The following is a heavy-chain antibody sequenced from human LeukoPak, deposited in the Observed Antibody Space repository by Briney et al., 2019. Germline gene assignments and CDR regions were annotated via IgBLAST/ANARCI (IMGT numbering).Heavy chain of an antibody. CDR1: GGSISSYY. CDR3: ASSTIVVAPGWFDP. D-gene: IGHD3-22*01. CDR2: IYYSGST. J-gene: IGHJ5*02. V-gene: IGHV4-59*08. Sequence: SETLSLTCTVSGGSISSYYWSWIRQPPGKGLEWIGYIYYSGSTNYNPSLKSRVTISVDTSKNQFSLKLSSVTAADTAVYYCASSTIVVAPGWFDPWGQGTLVTVSS.